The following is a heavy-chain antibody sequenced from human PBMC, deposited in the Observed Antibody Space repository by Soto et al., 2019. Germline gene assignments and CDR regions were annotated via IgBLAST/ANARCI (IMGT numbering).Heavy chain of an antibody. V-gene: IGHV4-39*01. CDR2: IYYSGST. Sequence: QLQLQESGPGLVKPSETLSLTYTVSGGSISSSSYYWGWIRQPPGKGLEWIGSIYYSGSTYSNPSLTSRVTISVDTSKNQFSLKLSSVTAADTAVYYCARHQSHSSSYVDPWGQGTLVTVSS. J-gene: IGHJ5*02. D-gene: IGHD6-13*01. CDR3: ARHQSHSSSYVDP. CDR1: GGSISSSSYY.